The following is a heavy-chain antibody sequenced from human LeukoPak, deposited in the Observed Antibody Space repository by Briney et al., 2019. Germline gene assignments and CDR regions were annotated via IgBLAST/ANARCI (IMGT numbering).Heavy chain of an antibody. D-gene: IGHD3-22*01. CDR1: GGSISSSNW. J-gene: IGHJ4*02. CDR3: ATHYDRSGYKLDY. Sequence: PSETLSLTCAVSGGSISSSNWWSWVRQPPGKGLEWIGEMYHSGSTNYNPSLKSRVTMSVDKPKNQFSLKLSSVTAADTAIYYCATHYDRSGYKLDYWGQGTLVTVSS. V-gene: IGHV4-4*02. CDR2: MYHSGST.